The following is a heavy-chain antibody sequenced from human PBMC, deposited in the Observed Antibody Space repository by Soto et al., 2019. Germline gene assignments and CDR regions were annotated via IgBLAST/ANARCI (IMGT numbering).Heavy chain of an antibody. CDR1: GGSISSGGYY. CDR3: ARFELPHFDY. J-gene: IGHJ4*02. V-gene: IGHV4-31*03. D-gene: IGHD1-7*01. CDR2: IYYSGST. Sequence: PSETLSLTCTVSGGSISSGGYYWSWIRQHPGKGLEWIGYIYYSGSTYYNPSLKSRVTISVDTSKNQFSLKRSSVTAADTAVYYCARFELPHFDYGGQGTLVTVSS.